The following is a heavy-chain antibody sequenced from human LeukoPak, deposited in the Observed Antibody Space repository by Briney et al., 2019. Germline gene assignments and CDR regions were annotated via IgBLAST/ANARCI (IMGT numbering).Heavy chain of an antibody. CDR2: VRSKPNSYAT. CDR1: GFTFSGSA. V-gene: IGHV3-73*01. J-gene: IGHJ4*02. Sequence: QAGGSLRLSCAASGFTFSGSAVNWVRQASGKGLEWVGRVRSKPNSYATTYAASMKGRFTISRDDSKNTAYLQMNTLKTEDTAVYYCTTSGDYGDYVSDYWGQGTLVTVSS. D-gene: IGHD4-17*01. CDR3: TTSGDYGDYVSDY.